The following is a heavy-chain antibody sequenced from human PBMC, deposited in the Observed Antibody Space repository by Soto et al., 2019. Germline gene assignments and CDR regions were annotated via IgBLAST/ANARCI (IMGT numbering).Heavy chain of an antibody. J-gene: IGHJ6*03. CDR3: ARGGDCCCTSCYAYYYYYMDV. Sequence: ASVKVSCKASGYTFTSYGISWVRQAPGQGLEWMGWISAYNGNTNYAQKLQGRVTMTTDTSTSTAYMELRSLRSDDTAVYYCARGGDCCCTSCYAYYYYYMDVRGKGTTVTVSS. V-gene: IGHV1-18*01. CDR2: ISAYNGNT. D-gene: IGHD2-2*01. CDR1: GYTFTSYG.